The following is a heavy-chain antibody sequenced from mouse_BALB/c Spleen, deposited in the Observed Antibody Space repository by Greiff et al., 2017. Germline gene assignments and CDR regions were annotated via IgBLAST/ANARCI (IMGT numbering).Heavy chain of an antibody. D-gene: IGHD2-1*01. J-gene: IGHJ4*01. CDR2: INPDSSTI. Sequence: EVQLQQSGGGLVQPGGSLKLSCAASGFDFSRYWMSWVRQAPGKGLEWIGEINPDSSTINYTPSLKDKFIISRDNAKNTLYLQMSKVRSEDTALYYCARRGNPLYYYAMDYWGQGTSVTVSS. V-gene: IGHV4-1*02. CDR3: ARRGNPLYYYAMDY. CDR1: GFDFSRYW.